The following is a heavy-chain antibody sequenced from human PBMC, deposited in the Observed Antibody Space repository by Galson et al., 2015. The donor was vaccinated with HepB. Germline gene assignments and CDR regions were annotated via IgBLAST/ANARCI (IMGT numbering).Heavy chain of an antibody. D-gene: IGHD3-22*01. Sequence: SCKASGYTFTSYGISWVRQAPGQGLEWMGWISAYNGNTNYAQKLQGRVTMTTDTSTSTAYMELRSLRSDDTAVYYGARGDYYDSSGSPRYYGMDVWGQGTTVTVSS. J-gene: IGHJ6*02. CDR3: ARGDYYDSSGSPRYYGMDV. CDR2: ISAYNGNT. CDR1: GYTFTSYG. V-gene: IGHV1-18*04.